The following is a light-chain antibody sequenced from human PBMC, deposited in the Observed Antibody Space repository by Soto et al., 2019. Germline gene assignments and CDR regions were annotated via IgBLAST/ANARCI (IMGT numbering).Light chain of an antibody. CDR2: EVT. Sequence: QSALTQPASVSGSPGQSITISCTGTSADIGDSDYVSWYQQHPDKAPKLLISEVTNRPSGVSNRFSGSKSGNMASLTISGLQAEDEADYYCRSYAGTGTGIFGGGTKLTVL. J-gene: IGLJ2*01. V-gene: IGLV2-14*01. CDR3: RSYAGTGTGI. CDR1: SADIGDSDY.